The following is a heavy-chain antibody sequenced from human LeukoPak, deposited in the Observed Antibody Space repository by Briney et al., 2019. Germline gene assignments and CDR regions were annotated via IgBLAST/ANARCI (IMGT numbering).Heavy chain of an antibody. CDR2: ISGSGGST. V-gene: IGHV3-23*01. Sequence: GGSLRLSCAASGFIFSSYAMSWVRQAPGKGLEWVSTISGSGGSTYYAGSVKVRFTISRDNSKNTLYLQMNSLRAEDTAVYYCARDPVSTSGEGYFDYWGQGTLVTVSS. CDR3: ARDPVSTSGEGYFDY. CDR1: GFIFSSYA. D-gene: IGHD2-2*01. J-gene: IGHJ4*02.